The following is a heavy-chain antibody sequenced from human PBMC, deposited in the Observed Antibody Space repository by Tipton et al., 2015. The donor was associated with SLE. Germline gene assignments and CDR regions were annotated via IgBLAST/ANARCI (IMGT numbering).Heavy chain of an antibody. D-gene: IGHD3-9*01. CDR2: IYYSGST. Sequence: TLSLTCTVSGGSISSGGYYWSWIRQHPGKGLEWIGFIYYSGSTYYNPSLKSRVTISVDTSKNQFSLKLSSVTAADTAVYYCARVPRYSPVDYYYYYMDVWGKGTTVTVSS. CDR3: ARVPRYSPVDYYYYYMDV. CDR1: GGSISSGGYY. J-gene: IGHJ6*03. V-gene: IGHV4-31*03.